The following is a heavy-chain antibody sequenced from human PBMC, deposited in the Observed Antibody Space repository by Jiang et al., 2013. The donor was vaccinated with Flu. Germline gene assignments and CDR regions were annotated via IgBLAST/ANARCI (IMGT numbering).Heavy chain of an antibody. CDR1: GYTFSNYA. CDR3: ARSFFMSDSLPHYFSGLDV. V-gene: IGHV1-3*01. CDR2: INGGNGHT. J-gene: IGHJ6*02. D-gene: IGHD2-21*02. Sequence: VQSGAEVKRPGASVKISCKTSGYTFSNYAIHWVRQAPGQRLEWLGWINGGNGHTKYLEKFQGRVTIKRDTSATTAYMELHSLRSEDTALYYCARSFFMSDSLPHYFSGLDVWGPRDPRSPSP.